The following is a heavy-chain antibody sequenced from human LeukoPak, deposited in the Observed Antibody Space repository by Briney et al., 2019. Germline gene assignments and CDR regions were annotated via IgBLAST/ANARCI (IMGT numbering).Heavy chain of an antibody. J-gene: IGHJ6*02. D-gene: IGHD1-14*01. CDR3: ARQPPQYYGMDV. CDR2: IYTSGST. CDR1: GGSFSNYY. Sequence: SETLSLTCTVSGGSFSNYYWSWIRQPAGKGLEWIGRIYTSGSTNYNPSVKSRVTMSVDTSNNQFSLKLTSVTAADTAVYYCARQPPQYYGMDVWGQETTVTVSS. V-gene: IGHV4-4*07.